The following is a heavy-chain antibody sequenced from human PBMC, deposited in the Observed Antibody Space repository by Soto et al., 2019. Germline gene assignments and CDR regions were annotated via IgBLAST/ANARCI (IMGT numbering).Heavy chain of an antibody. Sequence: ASVKVSCKASSYTFTSYGFSWVRQAPGQGLEWMGWITAYNGNTKYAQKWQGRVTMTTDTSTSTAYMELRSLRSDDTAVYYCARLTGMTTATTDRGYDPWGQGTLVTVSS. J-gene: IGHJ5*02. V-gene: IGHV1-18*01. CDR3: ARLTGMTTATTDRGYDP. CDR1: SYTFTSYG. CDR2: ITAYNGNT. D-gene: IGHD4-17*01.